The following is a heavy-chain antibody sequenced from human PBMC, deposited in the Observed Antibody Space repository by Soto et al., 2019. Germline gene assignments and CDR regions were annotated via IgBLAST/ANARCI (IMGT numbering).Heavy chain of an antibody. CDR1: GFTFSSYS. V-gene: IGHV3-21*01. CDR2: ISSSSSYI. D-gene: IGHD1-1*01. J-gene: IGHJ3*02. CDR3: ARVLPGTDAFDI. Sequence: GGSLRLSCAASGFTFSSYSMNWVRQAPGKGLEWVSSISSSSSYIYYADSVKGRFTISRDNAKNSLYLQMNSLRAEDTAVYYCARVLPGTDAFDIWGQGTMVTVSS.